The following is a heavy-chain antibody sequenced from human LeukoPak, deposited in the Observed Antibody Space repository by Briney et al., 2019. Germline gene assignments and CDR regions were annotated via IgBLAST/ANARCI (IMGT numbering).Heavy chain of an antibody. CDR1: GFTFSSSA. CDR2: ISGNGAGT. D-gene: IGHD1-1*01. CDR3: AKSLFTSATGTGRAFHI. Sequence: GGSLRLSCAASGFTFSSSAMSWVRQAPGKGLEWVSAISGNGAGTYYADSAKGRFTISRDNSKNTLYLQMTSLRAEDTAEYYCAKSLFTSATGTGRAFHIWGQGTMVTVSS. V-gene: IGHV3-23*01. J-gene: IGHJ3*02.